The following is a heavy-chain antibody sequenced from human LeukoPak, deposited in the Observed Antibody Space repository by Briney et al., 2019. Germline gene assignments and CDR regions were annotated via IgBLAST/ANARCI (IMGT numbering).Heavy chain of an antibody. Sequence: GSLRLSCAASGFIFSSYAMHWVRQAPGKGLEWVAVISYDGSNKYYADSVKGRFTISRDNSKNTVFLQMNSLRTEDTAVYYCARGVVVVVAATSNWFDPWGQGTLVTVSS. D-gene: IGHD2-15*01. CDR2: ISYDGSNK. J-gene: IGHJ5*02. CDR1: GFIFSSYA. V-gene: IGHV3-30*04. CDR3: ARGVVVVVAATSNWFDP.